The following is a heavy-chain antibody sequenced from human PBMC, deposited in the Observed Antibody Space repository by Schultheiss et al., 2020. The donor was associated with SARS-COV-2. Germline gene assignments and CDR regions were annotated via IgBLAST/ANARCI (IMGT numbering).Heavy chain of an antibody. CDR2: ISSNGGST. Sequence: GESLKISCAASGFTFSSYAMHWVRQAPGKGLEYVSAISSNGGSTYYANSVKGRFTISRDNSKNTLYLQMGSLRAEDMAVYYCARGRSRKGSGSYQPPHDAFDIWGQGTMVTVSS. V-gene: IGHV3-64*01. CDR1: GFTFSSYA. D-gene: IGHD3-10*01. CDR3: ARGRSRKGSGSYQPPHDAFDI. J-gene: IGHJ3*02.